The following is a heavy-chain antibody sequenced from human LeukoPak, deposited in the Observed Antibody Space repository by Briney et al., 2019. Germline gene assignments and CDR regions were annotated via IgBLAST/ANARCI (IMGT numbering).Heavy chain of an antibody. D-gene: IGHD3-16*02. CDR1: GYTFTSYD. J-gene: IGHJ5*02. CDR2: MNPNSGNT. CDR3: ARVAITFGGVIMYNWFDP. Sequence: GASVKVSCKASGYTFTSYDINWVQQATGQGLEWMGWMNPNSGNTGYAQKFQGRVTMTRNTSISTAYMELSSLRSEDTAVYYCARVAITFGGVIMYNWFDPWGQGTLVTVSS. V-gene: IGHV1-8*01.